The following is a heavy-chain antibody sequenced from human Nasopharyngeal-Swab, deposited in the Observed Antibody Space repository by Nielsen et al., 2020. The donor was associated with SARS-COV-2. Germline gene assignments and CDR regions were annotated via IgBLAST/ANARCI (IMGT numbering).Heavy chain of an antibody. V-gene: IGHV3-66*01. CDR1: GFTVSSNY. Sequence: GGSLRLSCAASGFTVSSNYMSWVRQAPGKGLEWVSVIYSGGSTYYAEYVKGRFTISRDNSKNTLYLQMNSLRAEDTAVYYCAKDITGYSSGWFYYYYYMDVWGKGTTVTVSS. D-gene: IGHD6-19*01. CDR2: IYSGGST. CDR3: AKDITGYSSGWFYYYYYMDV. J-gene: IGHJ6*03.